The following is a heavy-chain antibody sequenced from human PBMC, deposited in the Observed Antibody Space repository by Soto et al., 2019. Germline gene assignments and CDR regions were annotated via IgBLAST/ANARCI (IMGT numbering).Heavy chain of an antibody. J-gene: IGHJ4*02. CDR2: IIPILGIA. Sequence: QVQLVQSGAEVKKPGSSVKVSCKASGGTFSSYTIYWVRQAPGQGLEWMGRIIPILGIANYAQKFQGRVTITADKSTSTAYMELSSLRSEDTAVYYCARDRGDYSDFNWGQGTLVTVSS. CDR3: ARDRGDYSDFN. D-gene: IGHD4-17*01. V-gene: IGHV1-69*08. CDR1: GGTFSSYT.